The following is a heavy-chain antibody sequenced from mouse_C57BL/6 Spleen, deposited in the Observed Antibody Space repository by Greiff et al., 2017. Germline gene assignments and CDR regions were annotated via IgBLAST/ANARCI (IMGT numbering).Heavy chain of an antibody. V-gene: IGHV1-72*01. Sequence: QVQLKQPGAELVKPGASVKLSCKASGYTFTSYWMHWVKQRPGRGLEWIGRIDPNSGGTKYNEKFKSKATLTVDKPSSTAYMQLSSLTSEDSAVYYCAREGAYDYDEGLYFDYWGQGTTLTVSS. CDR3: AREGAYDYDEGLYFDY. CDR2: IDPNSGGT. D-gene: IGHD2-4*01. J-gene: IGHJ2*01. CDR1: GYTFTSYW.